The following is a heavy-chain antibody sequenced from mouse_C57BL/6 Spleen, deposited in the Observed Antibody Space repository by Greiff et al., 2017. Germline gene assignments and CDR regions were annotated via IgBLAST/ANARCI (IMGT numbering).Heavy chain of an antibody. J-gene: IGHJ3*01. V-gene: IGHV1-59*01. D-gene: IGHD2-4*01. CDR2: IDPSDSYT. Sequence: VQLQQPGAELVRPGTSVKLSCKASGYTFTSYWMHWVKQRPGQGLEWIGVIDPSDSYTNYNQKFKGKATLTVDTSSSTAYMQLSSLTSEDSAVYYCARGDYGVAYWGQGTLVTVSA. CDR3: ARGDYGVAY. CDR1: GYTFTSYW.